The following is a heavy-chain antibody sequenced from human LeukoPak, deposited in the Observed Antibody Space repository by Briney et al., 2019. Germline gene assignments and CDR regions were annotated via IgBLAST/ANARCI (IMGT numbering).Heavy chain of an antibody. Sequence: SQTLSLTCTVSGGSISSGGYYWSWIRQHPGKGLEWIGYIYYSGSTYYNPSLKSRVTISVDKSKNQFSLKLNSVTAADTAVYYCARRDSYGRNFDYWGQGTLVTVSS. CDR2: IYYSGST. V-gene: IGHV4-31*03. D-gene: IGHD5-18*01. CDR1: GGSISSGGYY. J-gene: IGHJ4*02. CDR3: ARRDSYGRNFDY.